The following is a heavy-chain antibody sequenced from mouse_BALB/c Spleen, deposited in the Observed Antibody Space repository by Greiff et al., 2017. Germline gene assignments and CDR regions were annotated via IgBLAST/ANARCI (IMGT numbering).Heavy chain of an antibody. V-gene: IGHV5-12-2*01. CDR2: ISNGGGST. D-gene: IGHD2-4*01. J-gene: IGHJ4*01. CDR1: GFTFSSYT. CDR3: ARGGITTVYYAMDY. Sequence: EVKVVESGGGLVQPGGSLKLSCAASGFTFSSYTMSWVRQTPEKRLEWVAYISNGGGSTYYPDTVKGRFTISRDNAKNTLYLQMSSLKSEDTAMYYCARGGITTVYYAMDYWGQGTSVTVSS.